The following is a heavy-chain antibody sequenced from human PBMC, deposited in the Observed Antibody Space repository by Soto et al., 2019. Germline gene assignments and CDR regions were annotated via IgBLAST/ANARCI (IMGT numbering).Heavy chain of an antibody. V-gene: IGHV4-61*01. CDR2: VYYTGST. CDR1: GGSVSNSSHY. J-gene: IGHJ4*02. CDR3: ARGDGFWSGYSYLNY. D-gene: IGHD3-3*01. Sequence: SETLSLTFTVSGGSVSNSSHYWTWIRQPPGKGLEWIGYVYYTGSTNYNPSLHSRVTISVDTSKNQFSLTLSSVTAADTAVYYCARGDGFWSGYSYLNYWGQGTPVTVSS.